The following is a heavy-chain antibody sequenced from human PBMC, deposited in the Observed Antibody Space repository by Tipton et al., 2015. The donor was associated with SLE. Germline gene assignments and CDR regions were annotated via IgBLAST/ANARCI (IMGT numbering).Heavy chain of an antibody. Sequence: LRLSCAVYGGSFSSYYWGWIRQPPGKGLEWIGSIYYSGSTYYNPSLKSRVTISVDTSKNQFSLKLSSVTAADTAVYYCARLEGVTGYMDVWGKGTTVTVSS. D-gene: IGHD3-10*01. CDR2: IYYSGST. CDR1: GGSFSSYY. J-gene: IGHJ6*03. CDR3: ARLEGVTGYMDV. V-gene: IGHV4-39*07.